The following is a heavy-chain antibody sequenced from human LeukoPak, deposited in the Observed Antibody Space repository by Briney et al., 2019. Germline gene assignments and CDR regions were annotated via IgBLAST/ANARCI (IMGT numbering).Heavy chain of an antibody. J-gene: IGHJ4*02. D-gene: IGHD6-19*01. Sequence: SETLSLTCNVSGASMSSNYWSWIRQPPGKGLEWIGYIYHSGNTNYSPSLESRVTMSVDESKNQYSLRVHFVSAADTAVYYCASTRRAAVAGRFDSWGQGTLVTVSS. CDR2: IYHSGNT. V-gene: IGHV4-4*09. CDR1: GASMSSNY. CDR3: ASTRRAAVAGRFDS.